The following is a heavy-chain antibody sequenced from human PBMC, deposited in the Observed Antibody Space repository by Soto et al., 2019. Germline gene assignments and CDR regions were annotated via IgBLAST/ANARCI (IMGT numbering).Heavy chain of an antibody. J-gene: IGHJ4*02. CDR1: GYTFTSYY. CDR3: APVAAAGTDWAFFDY. Sequence: QVQLVQSGAEVKKPGASVKVSCKASGYTFTSYYMHWVRQAPGQGLEWIGIINPSGGSTSYAQKFQGRVTMTMDTSTSTVYLELSSLRSEDTAVYYCAPVAAAGTDWAFFDYWGQGTLVTVSS. V-gene: IGHV1-46*03. D-gene: IGHD6-13*01. CDR2: INPSGGST.